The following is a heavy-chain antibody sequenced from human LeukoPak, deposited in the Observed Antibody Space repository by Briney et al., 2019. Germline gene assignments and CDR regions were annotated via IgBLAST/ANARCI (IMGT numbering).Heavy chain of an antibody. CDR2: IGGDGNSI. V-gene: IGHV3-74*01. CDR3: AKRPGNWEPFDY. D-gene: IGHD1-26*01. J-gene: IGHJ4*02. Sequence: PGGSLRLSCAASGFTFSTYWMHWVRQAPGKGLVWVSRIGGDGNSITYADSVKGRFTISRDNAKNTLYLQMNSLRAEDTAVYYCAKRPGNWEPFDYWGQGTLVTVSS. CDR1: GFTFSTYW.